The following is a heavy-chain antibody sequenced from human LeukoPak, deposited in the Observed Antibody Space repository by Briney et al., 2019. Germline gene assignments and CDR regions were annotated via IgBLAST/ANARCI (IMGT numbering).Heavy chain of an antibody. CDR1: GFTVSDSG. D-gene: IGHD4-17*01. J-gene: IGHJ4*02. V-gene: IGHV3-30*02. CDR3: AKDSGDYEVY. CDR2: IRYDGSNK. Sequence: GGSLRLSCAASGFTVSDSGMHWVRQSPGKGLEWVAFIRYDGSNKYYADSVKGRFTISRDNSKNTLYLQMNSLRAEDTAVYYCAKDSGDYEVYWGQGTLVTVSS.